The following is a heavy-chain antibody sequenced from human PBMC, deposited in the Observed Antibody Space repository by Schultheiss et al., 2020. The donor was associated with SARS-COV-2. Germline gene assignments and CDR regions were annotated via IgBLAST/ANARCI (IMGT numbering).Heavy chain of an antibody. J-gene: IGHJ1*01. CDR3: ARGAGYAEYFQH. D-gene: IGHD1-1*01. CDR2: IYYSGST. CDR1: GGSISSYY. Sequence: SETLSLTCTVSGGSISSYYWSWIRQPPGKGLEWIGYIYYSGSTNYNPSLKSRVTISVDTSKNQFSLSLTSVTAADTAVYYCARGAGYAEYFQHWGQGTLVTVSS. V-gene: IGHV4-59*08.